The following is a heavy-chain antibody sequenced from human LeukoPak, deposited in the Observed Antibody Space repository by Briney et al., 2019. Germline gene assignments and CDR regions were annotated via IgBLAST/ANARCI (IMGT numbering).Heavy chain of an antibody. D-gene: IGHD2-2*01. J-gene: IGHJ6*03. Sequence: GGSLRLSSAVSVLTFSTYAMSWVRQAPARGLEWDSSISGNGETPYYGDSVKGRFTIYRDDSKKTAFLQMNSLTAEDAAVYYAVAKMYNYMDFWGKGTTVTVSS. CDR3: VAKMYNYMDF. CDR2: ISGNGETP. V-gene: IGHV3-23*01. CDR1: VLTFSTYA.